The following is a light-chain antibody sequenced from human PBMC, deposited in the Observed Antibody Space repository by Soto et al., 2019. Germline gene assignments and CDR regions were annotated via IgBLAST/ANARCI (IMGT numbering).Light chain of an antibody. J-gene: IGKJ5*01. CDR3: QQANSFPIT. V-gene: IGKV1-12*01. CDR2: AAS. Sequence: DIQMTQSPSSVSASVGDRATIACRASQGISSGLAWYQQKPGKAPKLLIYAASSLQSGVPSRFSGSGSGTDFTLTISSLQPEDFATYYCQQANSFPITVGQGTRLEIK. CDR1: QGISSG.